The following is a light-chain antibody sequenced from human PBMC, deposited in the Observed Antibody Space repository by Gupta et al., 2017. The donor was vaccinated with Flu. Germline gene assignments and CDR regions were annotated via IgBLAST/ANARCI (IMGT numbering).Light chain of an antibody. CDR3: QQYGSSVRT. CDR2: GAS. CDR1: QSVDSNY. J-gene: IGKJ1*01. Sequence: EIVLTQSPGTLSLSPGERATLSCRASQSVDSNYLTCYQQKPGQAPRLLIYGASSRATGIPDRSSGSWSGTDFTLTISRLEPEDFAVYYCQQYGSSVRTFGQGTKVEI. V-gene: IGKV3-20*01.